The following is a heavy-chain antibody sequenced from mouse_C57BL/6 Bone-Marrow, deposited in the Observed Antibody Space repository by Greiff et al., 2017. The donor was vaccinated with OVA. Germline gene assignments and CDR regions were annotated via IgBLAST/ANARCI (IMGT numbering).Heavy chain of an antibody. V-gene: IGHV1-64*01. Sequence: VQLQQSGAELVKPGASVKLSCKASGYTFTSYWMHWVKQRPGQGLEWIGMIHPNSGSTNYNEKFKSKATLTVDKSSSTAYMQLSSLTSEDSAVYYCARRGYYGSFLFDYWGQGTTLTVSS. D-gene: IGHD1-1*01. CDR3: ARRGYYGSFLFDY. J-gene: IGHJ2*01. CDR2: IHPNSGST. CDR1: GYTFTSYW.